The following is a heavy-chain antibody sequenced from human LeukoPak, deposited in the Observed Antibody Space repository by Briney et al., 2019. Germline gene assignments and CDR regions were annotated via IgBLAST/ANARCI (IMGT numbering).Heavy chain of an antibody. D-gene: IGHD2-15*01. CDR3: ARDGGGWNDY. CDR2: ISAYNGNT. Sequence: ASVKVSCKASGYTFTGYYMHWVRQAPGQGLEWMGWISAYNGNTNYAQKLQGRVTMTTDTSTSTAYMELRSLRSDDTAVYYCARDGGGWNDYWGQGTLVTVSS. CDR1: GYTFTGYY. J-gene: IGHJ4*02. V-gene: IGHV1-18*04.